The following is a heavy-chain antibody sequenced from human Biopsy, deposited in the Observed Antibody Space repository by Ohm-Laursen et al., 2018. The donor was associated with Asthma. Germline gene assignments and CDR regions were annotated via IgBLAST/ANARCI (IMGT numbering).Heavy chain of an antibody. CDR1: GFTFSDYY. CDR3: AKDLSKAVGGSNDYYYGMDV. V-gene: IGHV3-23*01. J-gene: IGHJ6*02. Sequence: SLRLSCSASGFTFSDYYMSWIRQAPGKGLEWVSSISGNGDNTHYSDSVQGRFIISRDNSKNTLYLQMNSLRAEDTALYYCAKDLSKAVGGSNDYYYGMDVWGQGTTVTVAS. CDR2: ISGNGDNT. D-gene: IGHD6-19*01.